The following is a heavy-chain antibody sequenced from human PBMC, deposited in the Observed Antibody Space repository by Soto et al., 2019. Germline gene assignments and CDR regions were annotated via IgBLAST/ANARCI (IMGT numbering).Heavy chain of an antibody. D-gene: IGHD1-1*01. CDR1: GGTLSSFA. Sequence: QVQLVQSGSEVKKPGSSVKVSCKTSGGTLSSFAISWVRQAPGQGLEWVGTFIPVVGMVKYGHSFQGRVAISADESTNTLFMELSSLRFEDTAVYYCANGHDNYFSYGMDVWGQGTTVTVSS. V-gene: IGHV1-69*04. CDR2: FIPVVGMV. CDR3: ANGHDNYFSYGMDV. J-gene: IGHJ6*02.